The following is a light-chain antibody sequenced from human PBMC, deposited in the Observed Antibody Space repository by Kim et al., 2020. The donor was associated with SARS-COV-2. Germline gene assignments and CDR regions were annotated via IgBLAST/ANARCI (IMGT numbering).Light chain of an antibody. CDR1: SNNVGDQG. CDR2: RNN. J-gene: IGLJ3*02. V-gene: IGLV10-54*01. CDR3: SAWDTSLSAWV. Sequence: QTAPLTCTGNSNNVGDQGAAWLQQHQGHPPKLLSYRNNSRPSGISERLSASRSGNTASLTITGLQAEDGADYYCSAWDTSLSAWVFGGGTKLTVL.